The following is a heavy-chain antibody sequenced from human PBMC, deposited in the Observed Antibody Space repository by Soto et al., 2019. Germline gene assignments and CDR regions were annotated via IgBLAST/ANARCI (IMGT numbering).Heavy chain of an antibody. Sequence: SETLSLTCAVYGGSFSGYYWSWIRQPPGKGLEWIGEINHSGSTNYNPSLKSRVTILVDTSKNQFSLKLTSVTAADTAVYYCATMGTPATGLYYFDYWGQGTLVTVSS. CDR1: GGSFSGYY. CDR2: INHSGST. CDR3: ATMGTPATGLYYFDY. D-gene: IGHD1-7*01. V-gene: IGHV4-34*01. J-gene: IGHJ4*02.